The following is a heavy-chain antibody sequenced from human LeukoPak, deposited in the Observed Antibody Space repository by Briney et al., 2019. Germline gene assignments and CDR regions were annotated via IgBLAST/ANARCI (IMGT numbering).Heavy chain of an antibody. Sequence: GSLRLSCAASGFTFSTYTMNWVRQPPGKGLEWIGEINHSGSTNYNPSLKSRVTISVDTSKNQFSLKLSSVTAADTALYYCARDKAAADRSLDYWGQGTLVTISS. D-gene: IGHD6-13*01. J-gene: IGHJ4*02. CDR2: INHSGST. CDR3: ARDKAAADRSLDY. CDR1: GFTFSTYT. V-gene: IGHV4-34*01.